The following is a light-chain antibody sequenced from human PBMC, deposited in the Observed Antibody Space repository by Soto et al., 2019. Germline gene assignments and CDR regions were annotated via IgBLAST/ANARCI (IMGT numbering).Light chain of an antibody. CDR3: DSWDDSLYGAV. Sequence: QSVLTQPPAASGTPGQRVTISCSGSSSNIGTNTVNWYQQLPGTAPKLLIYSNDLRPSGVTDRFSGSKSGTSASLAISGLQSEDEADYYCDSWDDSLYGAVFGGGTKLTVL. CDR1: SSNIGTNT. V-gene: IGLV1-44*01. CDR2: SND. J-gene: IGLJ2*01.